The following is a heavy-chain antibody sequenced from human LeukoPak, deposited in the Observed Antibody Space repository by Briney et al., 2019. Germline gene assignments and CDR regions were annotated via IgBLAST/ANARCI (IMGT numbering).Heavy chain of an antibody. CDR2: IYSSGST. D-gene: IGHD3-9*01. Sequence: PSETLSLTCTVSDYSISSGTNYWSWIRQPAGKGLEWIGRIYSSGSTNYNPSLKSRVTISVDTSKNQFSLKLSSVTAADTAVYYCARDHLTIFDYWGQGTLVTVSS. CDR3: ARDHLTIFDY. V-gene: IGHV4-61*02. J-gene: IGHJ4*02. CDR1: DYSISSGTNY.